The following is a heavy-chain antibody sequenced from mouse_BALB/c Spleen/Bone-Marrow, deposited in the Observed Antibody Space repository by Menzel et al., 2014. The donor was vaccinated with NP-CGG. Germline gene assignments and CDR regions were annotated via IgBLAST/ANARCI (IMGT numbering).Heavy chain of an antibody. V-gene: IGHV1-69*02. CDR1: GYTFTSYW. J-gene: IGHJ1*01. Sequence: QVQLKESGAELVRPGASVKLSCKASGYTFTSYWINWVKQRPGQGLEWIGIIYPSDSYANYNQEFKDKATMTVDKSSSTAYTQLSCPTSQHSAVSSSTRGRYDAVYWYFDDWGPGTTLTVSS. CDR3: TRGRYDAVYWYFDD. CDR2: IYPSDSYA. D-gene: IGHD2-14*01.